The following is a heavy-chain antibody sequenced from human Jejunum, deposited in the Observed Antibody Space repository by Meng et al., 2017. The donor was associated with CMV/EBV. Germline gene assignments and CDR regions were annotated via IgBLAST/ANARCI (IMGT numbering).Heavy chain of an antibody. CDR1: FTFANYW. CDR2: IKGDRSVT. V-gene: IGHV3-7*01. CDR3: AKWVVPPGVGYGLDV. J-gene: IGHJ6*02. Sequence: FTFANYWMSWVRQAPGKGLEWVGNIKGDRSVTYYVDSVKGRFTISRDNAKNSLYLQMNTLRADDTAVYYCAKWVVPPGVGYGLDVWGQGTTVTVSS. D-gene: IGHD2-2*01.